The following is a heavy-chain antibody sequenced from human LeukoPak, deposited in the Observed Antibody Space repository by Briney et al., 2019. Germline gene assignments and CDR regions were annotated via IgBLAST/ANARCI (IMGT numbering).Heavy chain of an antibody. D-gene: IGHD3-22*01. Sequence: ASVKVSCKAFGYTFTGYYMHWVRQAPGQGLEWMGRINPNSGGTNYAQKFQGRVTMTRDTSISTAYMELSRLRSDDTAVYYCARSITVIVVVLGVDDAFDIWGQGTMVTVSS. J-gene: IGHJ3*02. CDR3: ARSITVIVVVLGVDDAFDI. V-gene: IGHV1-2*06. CDR2: INPNSGGT. CDR1: GYTFTGYY.